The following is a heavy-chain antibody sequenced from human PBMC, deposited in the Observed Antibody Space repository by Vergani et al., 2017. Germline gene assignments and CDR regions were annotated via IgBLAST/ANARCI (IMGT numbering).Heavy chain of an antibody. CDR3: ARHQLLRFDRHYYGMDV. CDR1: GGSISSSNW. D-gene: IGHD3-10*01. V-gene: IGHV4-4*02. CDR2: IYHSGST. J-gene: IGHJ6*02. Sequence: QVQLQESGPGLVKPSGTLSLTCAVSGGSISSSNWWSWVRQPPGKGLELIGEIYHSGSTNYNPSLKSRVTISVCKSKNQFSLKLSSVTAADTAVYYCARHQLLRFDRHYYGMDVWGQGTTVTVSS.